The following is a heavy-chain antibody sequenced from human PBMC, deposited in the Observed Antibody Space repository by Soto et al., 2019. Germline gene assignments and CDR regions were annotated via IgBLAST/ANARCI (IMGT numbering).Heavy chain of an antibody. D-gene: IGHD5-12*01. CDR1: GFSFSVSY. J-gene: IGHJ4*02. V-gene: IGHV3-7*05. CDR3: ASLGSGDYGGYVGSDY. Sequence: EVHLVESGGGLVQPGGSLRLSCAATGFSFSVSYMTWVRQAPGKGLEWVATIKEDGSEKYYADSVRGRFTISKDNAERSLWLQMSSLRAEDTAVDDCASLGSGDYGGYVGSDYWGQGTLVTVSS. CDR2: IKEDGSEK.